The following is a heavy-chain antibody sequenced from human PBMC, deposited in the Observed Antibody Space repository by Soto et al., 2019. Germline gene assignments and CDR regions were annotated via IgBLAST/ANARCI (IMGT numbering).Heavy chain of an antibody. D-gene: IGHD2-2*01. J-gene: IGHJ6*02. CDR2: IIPIFGTA. Sequence: ASVKVSCTASGGTFSSNAISWVRQAPGQGLEWMGGIIPIFGTANYAQKFQGRVTITADESASTAYMELSSLRSEDTAVYYCARDVEDIVVVPAVTYGMDVWGQGTTVTVSS. CDR3: ARDVEDIVVVPAVTYGMDV. CDR1: GGTFSSNA. V-gene: IGHV1-69*13.